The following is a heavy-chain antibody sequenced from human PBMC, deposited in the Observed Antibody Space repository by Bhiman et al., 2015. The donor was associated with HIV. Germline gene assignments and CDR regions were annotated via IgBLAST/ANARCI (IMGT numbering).Heavy chain of an antibody. CDR2: ISSSSDYI. CDR1: GFTFSTYS. V-gene: IGHV3-21*01. Sequence: EVRLVESGGGLVKPGGSLRLSCAASGFTFSTYSMNWVRQAPGKGLEWVSSISSSSDYIYYADSLKGRFTISRDNAKNSLYLQMNSLRAEDTAVYYCARGGEWELLFRAEYFQHWGQGTLVTVSS. D-gene: IGHD1-26*01. CDR3: ARGGEWELLFRAEYFQH. J-gene: IGHJ1*01.